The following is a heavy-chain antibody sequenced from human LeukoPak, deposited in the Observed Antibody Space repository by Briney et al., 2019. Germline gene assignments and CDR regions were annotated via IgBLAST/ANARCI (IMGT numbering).Heavy chain of an antibody. CDR1: GFTISSFS. CDR3: AREGRLLWFGELSRYYYMDV. Sequence: GGSLRLSCAASGFTISSFSMNWVRQAPGKGLEWVSSISSSSSYIYYADSVKGRFTIPRDNAKNSLYLQMNSLRAEDTAVYYCAREGRLLWFGELSRYYYMDVWGKGTTVTVSS. J-gene: IGHJ6*03. CDR2: ISSSSSYI. D-gene: IGHD3-10*01. V-gene: IGHV3-21*01.